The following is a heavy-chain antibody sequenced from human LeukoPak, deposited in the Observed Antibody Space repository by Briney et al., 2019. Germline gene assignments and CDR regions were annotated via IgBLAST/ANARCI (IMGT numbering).Heavy chain of an antibody. CDR1: AGSLSSGGHY. V-gene: IGHV4-31*03. CDR3: ARGGNRFGGFYFDY. Sequence: SETLSLTCTVSAGSLSSGGHYWSWIRQFPGRGLESIGFIHHSGSTRHNPSLKNRVAISIDTSKNQFALKLTSVTAADTAVYYCARGGNRFGGFYFDYWGQGTLVTVSS. CDR2: IHHSGST. J-gene: IGHJ4*02. D-gene: IGHD3-10*01.